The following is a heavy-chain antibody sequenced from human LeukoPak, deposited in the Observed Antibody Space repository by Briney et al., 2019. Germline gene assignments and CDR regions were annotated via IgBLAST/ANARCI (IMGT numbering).Heavy chain of an antibody. D-gene: IGHD1-26*01. CDR2: IYYSGST. J-gene: IGHJ6*03. CDR3: AGDSGGYLRYYYYYMDV. Sequence: PSETLSLTCTVSGGSISSYYWSWIRQPPGKGLEWIGYIYYSGSTNYNPSLKSRVTISVDTSKNQFSLKLSSVTAADTAVYYCAGDSGGYLRYYYYYMDVWGKGTTVTVSS. CDR1: GGSISSYY. V-gene: IGHV4-59*01.